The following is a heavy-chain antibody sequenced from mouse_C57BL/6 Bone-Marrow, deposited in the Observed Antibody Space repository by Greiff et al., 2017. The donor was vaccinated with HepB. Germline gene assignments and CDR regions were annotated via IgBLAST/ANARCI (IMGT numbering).Heavy chain of an antibody. Sequence: EVKLVESGGGLVQPGGSLSLSCAASGFTFTDYYMSWVRQPPGKALEWLGFIRNKANGYTTEYSASVKGRFTISRDNSQSILYLQMNALRAEDSATYYCARWGWDVWYFDVWGTGTTVTVSS. CDR3: ARWGWDVWYFDV. CDR1: GFTFTDYY. D-gene: IGHD4-1*01. J-gene: IGHJ1*03. CDR2: IRNKANGYTT. V-gene: IGHV7-3*01.